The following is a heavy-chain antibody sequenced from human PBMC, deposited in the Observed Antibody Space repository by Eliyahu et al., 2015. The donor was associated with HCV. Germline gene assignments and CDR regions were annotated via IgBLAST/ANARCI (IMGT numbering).Heavy chain of an antibody. Sequence: QVQLQESGPGLVKPSETLSLTCTVSGXSITTYXWRWIRQPPGKGPEWIGYIHYSGSTNYNPSLKSRVTISVDTSKNQFSLNLTSVTAADTAMYYCASGGGGIAVTGTGGWFDPWGQGTLVTVSS. J-gene: IGHJ5*02. D-gene: IGHD6-19*01. CDR3: ASGGGGIAVTGTGGWFDP. CDR2: IHYSGST. CDR1: GXSITTYX. V-gene: IGHV4-59*01.